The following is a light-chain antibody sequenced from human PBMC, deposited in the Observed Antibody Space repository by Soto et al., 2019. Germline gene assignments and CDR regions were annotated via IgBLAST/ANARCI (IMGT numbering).Light chain of an antibody. Sequence: NFMLTQPHSVSESPGKTVTISCTRSSGSIASNYVQWYQQRPGSAPTPVIYEDSQRPSGVPDRFSGSIDSSSNSASLTISRLKTEDEADYYCQSFDINNLVFGGGTQLTVL. V-gene: IGLV6-57*04. CDR3: QSFDINNLV. CDR1: SGSIASNY. J-gene: IGLJ7*01. CDR2: EDS.